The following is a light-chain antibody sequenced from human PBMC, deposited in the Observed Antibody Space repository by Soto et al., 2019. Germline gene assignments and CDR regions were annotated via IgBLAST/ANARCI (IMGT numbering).Light chain of an antibody. CDR1: SSDVGGYNY. V-gene: IGLV2-14*01. J-gene: IGLJ1*01. CDR3: SSYTSSRAYV. CDR2: EVS. Sequence: QSVLTQPASVSGSPGQSITISCTGTSSDVGGYNYVSWYQQQSGKAPKLMIHEVSNRPSGVSNRFSGYKSGNTASLTISGLQAEDEADSYCSSYTSSRAYVFGIGTKVTVL.